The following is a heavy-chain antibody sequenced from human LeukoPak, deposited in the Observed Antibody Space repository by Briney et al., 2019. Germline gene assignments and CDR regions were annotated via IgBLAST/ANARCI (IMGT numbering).Heavy chain of an antibody. V-gene: IGHV4-59*11. Sequence: SETLSLTCTVSGGSISSHYWSWIRQPPGKGLEWIGYIYYSGSTNYNPSLKSRVTISVDTSKNQFSLKLSSVTAADTAVYYCARGGKWSRSMDAFDIWGQGTMVTGSS. D-gene: IGHD2-15*01. CDR2: IYYSGST. CDR3: ARGGKWSRSMDAFDI. J-gene: IGHJ3*02. CDR1: GGSISSHY.